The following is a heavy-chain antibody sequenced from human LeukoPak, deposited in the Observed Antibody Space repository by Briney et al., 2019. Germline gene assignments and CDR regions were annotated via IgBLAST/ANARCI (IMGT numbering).Heavy chain of an antibody. CDR3: AKGDSGTYSLGFH. V-gene: IGHV5-51*01. J-gene: IGHJ4*02. CDR1: VYRFRTYW. Sequence: GESLKISCQGSVYRFRTYWIGWVRQMPGKGLEWMGIIYPGDSDTRYSPSFQGHVTISEDKSINTAYLQWSSLKASDTAIYYGAKGDSGTYSLGFHWGQGTLVTVSS. D-gene: IGHD1-26*01. CDR2: IYPGDSDT.